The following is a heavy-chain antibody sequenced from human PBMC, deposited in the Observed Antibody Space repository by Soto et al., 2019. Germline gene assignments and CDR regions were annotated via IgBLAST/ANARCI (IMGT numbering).Heavy chain of an antibody. CDR3: AGRRGYGFGLDI. V-gene: IGHV3-13*01. J-gene: IGHJ3*02. Sequence: EVQLVESGGGLAQPGGSLRLSCAASGFAFSSYEMAWVRQGTGKGLEWVAFINVRGDTNYLGSVEGRHTISREDGKNSLYLQMNSLRTEDTAVYYCAGRRGYGFGLDIWGQGTMVTVSS. D-gene: IGHD5-18*01. CDR2: INVRGDT. CDR1: GFAFSSYE.